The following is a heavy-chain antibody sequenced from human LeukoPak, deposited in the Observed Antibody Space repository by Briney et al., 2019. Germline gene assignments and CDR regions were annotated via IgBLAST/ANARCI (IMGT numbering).Heavy chain of an antibody. D-gene: IGHD5-18*01. Sequence: PSETLSLTCTVSGGSISSSSYYWGWIRQPPGKGLEWIGSIYYSGSTYYNPSLKSRVTISVGTSKNQFSLKLSSVTAADTAVYYCARGSPVTNYGMDVWGQGTTVTVSS. CDR2: IYYSGST. CDR1: GGSISSSSYY. J-gene: IGHJ6*02. CDR3: ARGSPVTNYGMDV. V-gene: IGHV4-39*07.